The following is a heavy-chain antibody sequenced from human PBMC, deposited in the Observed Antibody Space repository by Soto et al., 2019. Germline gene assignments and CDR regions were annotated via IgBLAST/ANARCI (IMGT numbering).Heavy chain of an antibody. J-gene: IGHJ3*02. D-gene: IGHD5-12*01. V-gene: IGHV5-10-1*01. Sequence: GESLKISCQGFGYSFTSYWISWVRQMPGKGLEWMGRIDPSDSYTNYSPSFQGHVTISADKSVSTAYLQWSSLKASDTAMYYCARRGYGGYGGGDAFDIWGQGTMVTVSS. CDR2: IDPSDSYT. CDR1: GYSFTSYW. CDR3: ARRGYGGYGGGDAFDI.